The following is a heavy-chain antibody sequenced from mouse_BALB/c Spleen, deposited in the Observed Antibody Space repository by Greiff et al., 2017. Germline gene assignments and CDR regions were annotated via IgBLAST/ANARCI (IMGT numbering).Heavy chain of an antibody. CDR1: GYTFTSYY. Sequence: VQLQQSGAELVKPGASVKLSCKASGYTFTSYYMYWVKQRPGQGLEWIGEINPSNGGTNFNEKFKSKATLTVDKSSSTAYMQLSSLTSEDSAVYYCTRGTTPYAMDYWGQGTSVTVSS. CDR2: INPSNGGT. J-gene: IGHJ4*01. D-gene: IGHD5-5*01. V-gene: IGHV1S81*02. CDR3: TRGTTPYAMDY.